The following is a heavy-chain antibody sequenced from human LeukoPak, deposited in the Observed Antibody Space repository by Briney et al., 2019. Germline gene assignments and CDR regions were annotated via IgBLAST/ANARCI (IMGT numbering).Heavy chain of an antibody. V-gene: IGHV4-59*01. Sequence: SETLSLTCTVSGGSISSYYWSWIRQPPGKGLEWIGYIYYSGSTNYNPSLKSRVTISVDTSKNQFSLKLSSVTAADTAAYYCARGYFSGGNYWYFDLWGRGTLVTVSS. D-gene: IGHD1-26*01. CDR1: GGSISSYY. CDR3: ARGYFSGGNYWYFDL. J-gene: IGHJ2*01. CDR2: IYYSGST.